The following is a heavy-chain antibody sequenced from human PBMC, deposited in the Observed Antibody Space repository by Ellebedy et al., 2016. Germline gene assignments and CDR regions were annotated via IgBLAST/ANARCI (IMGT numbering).Heavy chain of an antibody. CDR1: GFSLTTNEVG. Sequence: SGPTLVXPTQTLTLTCSFSGFSLTTNEVGVGWIRQPPGKALEWLAFIYGSDHKVYSPSLNSRVTITKDTSKNQVVLTMTNMDPVDTATYYCAYGQTAGSHWFDPWGQGILVTVSS. D-gene: IGHD6-13*01. CDR2: IYGSDHK. V-gene: IGHV2-5*01. J-gene: IGHJ5*02. CDR3: AYGQTAGSHWFDP.